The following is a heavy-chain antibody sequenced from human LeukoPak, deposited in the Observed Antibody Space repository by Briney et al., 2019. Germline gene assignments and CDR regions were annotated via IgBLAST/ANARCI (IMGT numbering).Heavy chain of an antibody. V-gene: IGHV4-34*01. J-gene: IGHJ4*02. CDR2: INHSGST. CDR1: GGSFSGYY. Sequence: PSETLSLTCAVYGGSFSGYYWSWIRQPPGKGLEWIGEINHSGSTNYNPSLKSRVTISVDTSKNQFSLKLSSVTAADTAVYYCARGQRRSSSWYGARDYWGQGTLVTVSS. CDR3: ARGQRRSSSWYGARDY. D-gene: IGHD6-13*01.